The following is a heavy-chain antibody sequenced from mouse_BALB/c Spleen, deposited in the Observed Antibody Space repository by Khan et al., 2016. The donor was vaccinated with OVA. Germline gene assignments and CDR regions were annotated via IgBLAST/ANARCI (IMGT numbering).Heavy chain of an antibody. CDR3: ARNYDYDEGLAY. CDR2: IWSGGST. V-gene: IGHV2-2*02. D-gene: IGHD2-4*01. Sequence: VELVESGPGLVQPSQSLSITCTVSGFSLTSYGIHWVRQSPGKGLEWLGVIWSGGSTDYSAAFISRLSISKDNSKSHVFFKMNSLQANDTAIYYCARNYDYDEGLAYWGQGTLVTVSA. J-gene: IGHJ3*01. CDR1: GFSLTSYG.